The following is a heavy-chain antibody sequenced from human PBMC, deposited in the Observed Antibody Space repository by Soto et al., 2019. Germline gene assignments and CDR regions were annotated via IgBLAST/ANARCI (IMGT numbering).Heavy chain of an antibody. Sequence: QLQLQESGSGVVKTSETLSLTCTVSGASISYGGFSWSWIRQSPGKGLEWIGYISHLESTYFHPSFKSRLTMSIDRTRNQFSLKLSSLTAADMAVYYCARGGGYDSFDYWGQRVLVTVSS. CDR2: ISHLEST. D-gene: IGHD5-12*01. V-gene: IGHV4-30-2*06. CDR3: ARGGGYDSFDY. J-gene: IGHJ4*02. CDR1: GASISYGGFS.